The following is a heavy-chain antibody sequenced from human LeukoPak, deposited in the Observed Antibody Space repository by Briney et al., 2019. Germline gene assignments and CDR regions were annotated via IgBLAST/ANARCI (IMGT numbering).Heavy chain of an antibody. CDR1: GYSISSGYY. CDR2: IYHSGST. D-gene: IGHD2-15*01. CDR3: AGTYCSGGSCYSELYYYYGMDV. J-gene: IGHJ6*04. Sequence: PSETLSLTCAVSGYSISSGYYWGWIRQPPGKGLEWIGSIYHSGSTYYNPSLKSRVTISVDTSKNQFSLKLSCVTAADTAVYYCAGTYCSGGSCYSELYYYYGMDVWGKGTTVTVSS. V-gene: IGHV4-38-2*01.